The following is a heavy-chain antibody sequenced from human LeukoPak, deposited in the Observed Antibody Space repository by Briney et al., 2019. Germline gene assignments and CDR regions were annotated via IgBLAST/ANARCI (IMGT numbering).Heavy chain of an antibody. CDR2: IYYIGST. CDR1: GGSISSHY. J-gene: IGHJ4*02. CDR3: ARRPHLYFDY. Sequence: SETLSLTCTVSGGSISSHYWSWIRQPPGKGLEWIGYIYYIGSTNYNPSLKSRVTISVDTSKNQFSLKLSSVTAADTAVYYFARRPHLYFDYWGQGSLVTVSS. V-gene: IGHV4-59*11. D-gene: IGHD3-3*02.